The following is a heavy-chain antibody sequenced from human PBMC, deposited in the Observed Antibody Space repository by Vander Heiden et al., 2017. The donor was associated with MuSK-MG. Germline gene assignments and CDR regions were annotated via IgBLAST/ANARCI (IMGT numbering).Heavy chain of an antibody. J-gene: IGHJ4*02. D-gene: IGHD3-22*01. CDR1: GFTFSSYS. CDR2: ISSSSSYI. V-gene: IGHV3-21*01. CDR3: ARDYDISVYYRAAFDY. Sequence: EVQLVESGGGLVKPGGSLRLSCAASGFTFSSYSMNWVRQAPGKGLEWVSSISSSSSYIYYADSVKGRFTISRDNAKNSLYLQMNSLRAEDTAVYYCARDYDISVYYRAAFDYWGQGTLVTVSS.